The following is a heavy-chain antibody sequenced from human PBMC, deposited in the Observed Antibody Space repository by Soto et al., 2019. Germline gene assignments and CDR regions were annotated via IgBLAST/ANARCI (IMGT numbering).Heavy chain of an antibody. D-gene: IGHD3-3*01. CDR3: ARDCSRTIFGVVIITGDAFDI. V-gene: IGHV4-38-2*02. CDR1: CYSISSGYY. Sequence: PSETLSLTCAVSCYSISSGYYWGWIRQPPGKGLEWIGSIYHSGSTYYNPSLKSRVTISVDTSKNQFPLKLSSVTAADTAVYYCARDCSRTIFGVVIITGDAFDIWGQGTMVTVSS. CDR2: IYHSGST. J-gene: IGHJ3*02.